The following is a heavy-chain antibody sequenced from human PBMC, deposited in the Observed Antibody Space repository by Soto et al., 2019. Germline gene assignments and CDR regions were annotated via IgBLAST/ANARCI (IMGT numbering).Heavy chain of an antibody. CDR1: GFTFSSYA. CDR2: ISYDGSNK. CDR3: ARVKHVYALLSPFDY. J-gene: IGHJ4*02. V-gene: IGHV3-30-3*01. D-gene: IGHD1-26*01. Sequence: GGSLRLSCAASGFTFSSYAMHWVRQAPGKGLEWVAVISYDGSNKYYADSVKGRFTISRDNSKNTLYLQMNSLRAEDTAVYYCARVKHVYALLSPFDYWGQGTLVTVSS.